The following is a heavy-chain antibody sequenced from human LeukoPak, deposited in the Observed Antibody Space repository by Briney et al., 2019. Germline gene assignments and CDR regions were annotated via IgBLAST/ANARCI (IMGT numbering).Heavy chain of an antibody. Sequence: GEGRQSSCQGSGYGLTSYWIGWARSVPGKGREWRGIIYPGDSDTRYSPSFQGQLTLSADKPISTAYLQWSGLKASDTAMYYCPRHGNDYGDTNAFDIWGQGTMVTVSS. V-gene: IGHV5-51*01. CDR3: PRHGNDYGDTNAFDI. CDR2: IYPGDSDT. D-gene: IGHD4-17*01. CDR1: GYGLTSYW. J-gene: IGHJ3*02.